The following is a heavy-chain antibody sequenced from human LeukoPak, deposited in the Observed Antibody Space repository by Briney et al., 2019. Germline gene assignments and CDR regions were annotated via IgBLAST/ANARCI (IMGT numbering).Heavy chain of an antibody. J-gene: IGHJ4*02. CDR2: IKQDGSEK. Sequence: GGSLRLSCAASGFTFSSYWMSWVRQAPGKGLKWVANIKQDGSEKYYVDSVKGRFTISRDNAKNSLYLQMNSLRAEDTAVYYCARAPVVVGDDYFDYWGQGTLVTVSS. V-gene: IGHV3-7*01. CDR3: ARAPVVVGDDYFDY. D-gene: IGHD3-22*01. CDR1: GFTFSSYW.